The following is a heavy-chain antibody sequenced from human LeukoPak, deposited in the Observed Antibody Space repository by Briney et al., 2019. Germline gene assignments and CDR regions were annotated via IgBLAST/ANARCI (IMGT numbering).Heavy chain of an antibody. CDR2: ISYDGSNK. CDR3: AKAGYSKFYYYMDV. Sequence: GRSLRLSCAASGFTFSSYGMHWVRQAPGKGLEWVAVISYDGSNKYYADSVKGRFTISRDNSKNTLYLQMNSLRAEDTAVYYCAKAGYSKFYYYMDVWGKGTTVTVSS. CDR1: GFTFSSYG. J-gene: IGHJ6*03. V-gene: IGHV3-30*18. D-gene: IGHD4-11*01.